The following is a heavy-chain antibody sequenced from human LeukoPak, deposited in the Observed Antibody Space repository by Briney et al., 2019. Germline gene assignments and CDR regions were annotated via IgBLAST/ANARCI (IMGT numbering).Heavy chain of an antibody. Sequence: GGSLRLSCAASGFTFSSYGMSWVRQAPGKGLEWVSAINTSGGSTYYADSVKGRFTVSRDNSKNTLYLQMNSLRAEDTAVYYCAKGYCSGGSCHTLFDYWGQGTLVTVSS. D-gene: IGHD2-15*01. CDR1: GFTFSSYG. J-gene: IGHJ4*02. V-gene: IGHV3-23*01. CDR3: AKGYCSGGSCHTLFDY. CDR2: INTSGGST.